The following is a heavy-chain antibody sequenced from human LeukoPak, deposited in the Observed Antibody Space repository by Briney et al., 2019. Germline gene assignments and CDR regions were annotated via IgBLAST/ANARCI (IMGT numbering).Heavy chain of an antibody. D-gene: IGHD4-17*01. J-gene: IGHJ2*01. CDR1: GGSISSYY. CDR2: IYYSGST. V-gene: IGHV4-59*01. Sequence: SETLSLTCTVSGGSISSYYWSWIRQPPGKGLEWIGYIYYSGSTNYNPSLKSQVTISVDTSKNQFSLKLSSVTAADTAVYYCARDPMTTVTTGWYFDLWGRGTLVTVSS. CDR3: ARDPMTTVTTGWYFDL.